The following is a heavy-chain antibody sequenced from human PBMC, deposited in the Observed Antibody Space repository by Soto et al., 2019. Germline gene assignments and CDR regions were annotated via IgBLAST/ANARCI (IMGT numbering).Heavy chain of an antibody. J-gene: IGHJ5*02. Sequence: EVQLVESGGGLVKPGGSLRLSCAASGFTFSSYSMNWVRQAPGKGLEWVSSISSSSRYIYYADSVKGRFTISRDNAKNSLYLQMNSLRAEDTAVYYCARGLPAAMVRGWFDPWGQETLVTVSS. CDR2: ISSSSRYI. CDR1: GFTFSSYS. V-gene: IGHV3-21*01. D-gene: IGHD2-2*01. CDR3: ARGLPAAMVRGWFDP.